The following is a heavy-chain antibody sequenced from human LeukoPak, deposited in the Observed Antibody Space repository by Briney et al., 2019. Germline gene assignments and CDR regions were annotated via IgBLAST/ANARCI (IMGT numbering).Heavy chain of an antibody. Sequence: GGSLRLSCAASGFTFSSFWMYWVRQPPGKGLVGVSRIKSDGSSTSYAASVKGRFTISRDNDNNTLYLKMNSLRAEDTAVYFCAKLSNNGVFDYWGQGTLVTVSS. CDR3: AKLSNNGVFDY. CDR1: GFTFSSFW. CDR2: IKSDGSST. J-gene: IGHJ4*01. V-gene: IGHV3-74*01. D-gene: IGHD4-11*01.